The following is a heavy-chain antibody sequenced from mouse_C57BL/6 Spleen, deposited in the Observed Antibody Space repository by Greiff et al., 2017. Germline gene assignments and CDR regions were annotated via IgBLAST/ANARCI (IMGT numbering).Heavy chain of an antibody. CDR1: GYTFTSYG. J-gene: IGHJ2*01. D-gene: IGHD1-1*01. V-gene: IGHV1-81*01. Sequence: VQLQQSGAELARPGASVTLSCKASGYTFTSYGISWVKQRTGQGLEWIGEIYPRSGNTYYNEKFKGKATLTADKSSSTAYMELLSLTSEDSAVYFCSSYGSSYYFDYWGQGTTLTVSS. CDR3: SSYGSSYYFDY. CDR2: IYPRSGNT.